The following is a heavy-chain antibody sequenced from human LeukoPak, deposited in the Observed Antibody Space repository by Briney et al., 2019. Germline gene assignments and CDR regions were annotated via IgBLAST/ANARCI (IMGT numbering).Heavy chain of an antibody. CDR1: GYSFTGYY. CDR2: INPNSGGT. V-gene: IGHV1-2*02. D-gene: IGHD6-19*01. J-gene: IGHJ4*02. Sequence: GASVKVSCKASGYSFTGYYMHWVRQAPGQGLEWMGWINPNSGGTNHAQKFQGRVTMTRDTSISTAYMELSRLRSADTAVYYCARGWQWLVSYWGQGTLVTASS. CDR3: ARGWQWLVSY.